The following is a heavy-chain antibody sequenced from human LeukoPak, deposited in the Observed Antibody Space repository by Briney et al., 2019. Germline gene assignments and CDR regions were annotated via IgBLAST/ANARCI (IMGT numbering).Heavy chain of an antibody. CDR1: GGSFSGYY. V-gene: IGHV4-34*01. J-gene: IGHJ4*02. D-gene: IGHD1-20*01. CDR3: ARGFLTYDWNDGHYFDY. Sequence: SETLSLTCAVYGGSFSGYYWSWIRQPPGKGLEWIGEINHSGSTNYNPSLKSRVTISVDTSKNQFSLKLSSVTAADTAVYYCARGFLTYDWNDGHYFDYWGQGTLVTVSS. CDR2: INHSGST.